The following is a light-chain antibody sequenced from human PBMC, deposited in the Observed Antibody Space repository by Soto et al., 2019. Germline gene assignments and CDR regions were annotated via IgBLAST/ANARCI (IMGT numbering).Light chain of an antibody. V-gene: IGLV2-18*01. CDR2: EVS. J-gene: IGLJ1*01. Sequence: QSVLTQPPSVSGSPGQSVTISCTGTSTDFVGYNRVSWYQQPPGTAPKLMIYEVSKRPSGVPDRFSGSKSSNTASLIISGLQAADEADYYCILYTSENAYVFGTGTKGTVL. CDR3: ILYTSENAYV. CDR1: STDFVGYNR.